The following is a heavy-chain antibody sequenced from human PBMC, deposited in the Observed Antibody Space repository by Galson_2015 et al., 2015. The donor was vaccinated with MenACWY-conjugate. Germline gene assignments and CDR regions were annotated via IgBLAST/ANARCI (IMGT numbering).Heavy chain of an antibody. CDR2: INQDGSEK. CDR3: ARLPAGSEIRYFYGMDV. D-gene: IGHD5-24*01. CDR1: GFTFSSNW. V-gene: IGHV3-7*03. Sequence: SLRLSCAASGFTFSSNWMSWVRQAPGKGLEWVANINQDGSEKYYVYSMKGRFTISRDDAKNSLYLQMNSLRAEDTAVYYCARLPAGSEIRYFYGMDVWGQGTTVTVSS. J-gene: IGHJ6*02.